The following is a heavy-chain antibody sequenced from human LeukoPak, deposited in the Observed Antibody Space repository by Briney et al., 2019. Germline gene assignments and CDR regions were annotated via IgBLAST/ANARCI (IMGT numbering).Heavy chain of an antibody. V-gene: IGHV3-48*02. CDR3: ARDHYGDYVFDY. CDR2: ISSSSSTR. D-gene: IGHD4-17*01. CDR1: GFTFSSYS. J-gene: IGHJ4*02. Sequence: PGGSLRLSCAASGFTFSSYSLNWVRQAPGKGLEWVSHISSSSSTRYYADFVKGRFTISRDNAKNSLYLQMDSLRDEDTAVYYCARDHYGDYVFDYWGQGTLVTVSS.